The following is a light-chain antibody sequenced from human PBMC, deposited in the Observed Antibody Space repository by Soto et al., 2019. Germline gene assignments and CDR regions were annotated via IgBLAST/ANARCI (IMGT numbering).Light chain of an antibody. CDR2: EVN. Sequence: QSALTQPASVSGSPGQSITISCTGTSSDVAFYNHVSWYQQHPGKAPKLLIYEVNNRPSGVSHRFSGSKSGNTASLTISGLQADDEADYYCLSYAGSYNFVFGSGTKLTV. V-gene: IGLV2-14*01. CDR3: LSYAGSYNFV. J-gene: IGLJ1*01. CDR1: SSDVAFYNH.